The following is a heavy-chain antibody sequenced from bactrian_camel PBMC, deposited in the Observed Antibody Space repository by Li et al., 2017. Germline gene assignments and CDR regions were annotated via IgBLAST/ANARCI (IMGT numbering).Heavy chain of an antibody. CDR3: AKLDFSYS. Sequence: VQLVESGGGSVQPGGSLTLSCTASGNTKCMAWFRQAPGKERKGVANIDMTGKIFYAQTVKGRFTISRDNAKNTLYLQLNSLKTEDTANYYCAKLDFSYSWGQGTQVTVS. CDR1: GNTKC. CDR2: IDMTGKI. D-gene: IGHD2*01. V-gene: IGHV3S53*01. J-gene: IGHJ6*01.